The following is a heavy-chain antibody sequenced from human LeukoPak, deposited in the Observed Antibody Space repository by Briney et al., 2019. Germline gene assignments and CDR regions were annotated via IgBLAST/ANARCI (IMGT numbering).Heavy chain of an antibody. J-gene: IGHJ5*02. CDR3: ARGRERITMVQGVIRWFDP. D-gene: IGHD3-10*01. V-gene: IGHV4-34*01. CDR2: INHSGST. Sequence: SETLSLTCAVYGGSFSGYYWSWIRQPPGKGLEWIGEINHSGSTNYNPSLKSRVTISVDTSKNQFSLKLSSVTAADTAVYYCARGRERITMVQGVIRWFDPWGQGTLVTVSS. CDR1: GGSFSGYY.